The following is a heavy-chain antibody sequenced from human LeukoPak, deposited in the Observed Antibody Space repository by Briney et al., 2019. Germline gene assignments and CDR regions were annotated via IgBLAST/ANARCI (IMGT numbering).Heavy chain of an antibody. Sequence: GGSLRLSCAASGFTFSSYAMHWVRQAPGKGLEWVAVISYDGSNKYYADSVKGRFTISRDNSKNTLYLQMNSLRAEDTAVYYCAKDHGSTTPLYMDVWGTGTTVIVSS. CDR3: AKDHGSTTPLYMDV. D-gene: IGHD2/OR15-2a*01. V-gene: IGHV3-30-3*01. CDR1: GFTFSSYA. CDR2: ISYDGSNK. J-gene: IGHJ6*03.